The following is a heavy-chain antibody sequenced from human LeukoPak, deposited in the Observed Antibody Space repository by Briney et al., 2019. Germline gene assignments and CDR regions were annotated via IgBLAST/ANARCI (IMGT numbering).Heavy chain of an antibody. CDR1: GFTFSSCW. V-gene: IGHV3-74*01. CDR2: ISTDGSST. Sequence: GGSLRLSCAASGFTFSSCWMHWVRQAPGKGLVWVSRISTDGSSTSYADSVKGRFTISRDNAKNTLYVQMNSLRADDTAVYYCARQATGEFDYWGRGTLVTVSS. J-gene: IGHJ4*02. D-gene: IGHD5-24*01. CDR3: ARQATGEFDY.